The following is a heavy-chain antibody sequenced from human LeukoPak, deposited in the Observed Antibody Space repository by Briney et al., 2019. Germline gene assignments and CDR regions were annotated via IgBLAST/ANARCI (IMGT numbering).Heavy chain of an antibody. CDR3: TRDSLLGNAFDI. CDR1: GGSISSSSYY. V-gene: IGHV4-39*07. D-gene: IGHD2-15*01. CDR2: IYYSGST. J-gene: IGHJ3*02. Sequence: SETLSLTCTVSGGSISSSSYYWGWIRQPPGKGLEWIGSIYYSGSTYYNPSLKSRVTISVDTSKNQFSLKLSSVTAADTAVYYCTRDSLLGNAFDIWGQGTMVTVSS.